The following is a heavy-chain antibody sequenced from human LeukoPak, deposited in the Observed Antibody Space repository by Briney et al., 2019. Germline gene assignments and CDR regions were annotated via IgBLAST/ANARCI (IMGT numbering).Heavy chain of an antibody. D-gene: IGHD3-3*01. Sequence: GGSLRLSCVVSGFALSSRWMMWVRQAPGEGLEWMTNINRDGSEKNYVDSVKGRFTITRDNAENSLYLQMNSLKVEDSAIYYCATYDSWSGYNIAYWGQGTLVTVSS. CDR1: GFALSSRW. CDR2: INRDGSEK. J-gene: IGHJ4*02. CDR3: ATYDSWSGYNIAY. V-gene: IGHV3-7*03.